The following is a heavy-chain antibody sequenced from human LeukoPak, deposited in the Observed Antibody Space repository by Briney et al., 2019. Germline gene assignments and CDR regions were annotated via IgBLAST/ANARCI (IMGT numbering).Heavy chain of an antibody. V-gene: IGHV1-2*02. J-gene: IGHJ4*02. CDR3: ARDQLWFGEFLAHVFDY. Sequence: ASVKVSCKASGYIFTAYYLHWVRQAPGQGLEWMGWINPNSGGTTYAQKFQGRVTMTRDTSISTAYMDLSRLRSDDTAVYYCARDQLWFGEFLAHVFDYWGQGTLVTVSS. CDR1: GYIFTAYY. CDR2: INPNSGGT. D-gene: IGHD3-10*01.